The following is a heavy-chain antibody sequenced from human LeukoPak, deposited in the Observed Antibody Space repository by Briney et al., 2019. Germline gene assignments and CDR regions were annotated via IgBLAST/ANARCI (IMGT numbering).Heavy chain of an antibody. V-gene: IGHV1-69*05. J-gene: IGHJ5*02. CDR3: ARDRGGFWSGYSKPNWFDP. CDR1: RGSFSRYA. Sequence: GAAVKVSCKDSRGSFSRYAIIWVRQAPAPGLEGMGGSIPIFGRANYAQKFQGRVTITTDESTSTAYMQLSSLRSEDTAVSYCARDRGGFWSGYSKPNWFDPWGQGTLVTVSS. CDR2: SIPIFGRA. D-gene: IGHD3-3*01.